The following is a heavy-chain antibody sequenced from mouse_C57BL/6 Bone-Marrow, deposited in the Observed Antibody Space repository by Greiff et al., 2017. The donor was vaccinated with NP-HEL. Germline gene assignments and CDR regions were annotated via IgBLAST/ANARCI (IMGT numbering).Heavy chain of an antibody. D-gene: IGHD1-1*01. J-gene: IGHJ4*01. CDR1: GFSLTSYG. CDR3: ARKMYYYGSSVYYAMDY. CDR2: IWSGGST. Sequence: QVQLQQSGPGLVQPSQSLSITCTVSGFSLTSYGVHWVRQSPGKGLEWLGVIWSGGSTDYNAAFISRLSISKDNSKSQVFFKMNSLQADDTAIYYCARKMYYYGSSVYYAMDYWGQGTSVTVSS. V-gene: IGHV2-2*01.